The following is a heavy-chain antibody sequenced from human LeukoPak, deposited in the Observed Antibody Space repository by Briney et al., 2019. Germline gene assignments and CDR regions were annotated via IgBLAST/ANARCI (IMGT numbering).Heavy chain of an antibody. CDR1: GYTFTGYY. J-gene: IGHJ6*04. Sequence: ASLKLSCKASGYTFTGYYMHWVRQAPGQGLEWMGCINPNSGGTNYAQKFQGWVTMTRDTSISTAYMELSRLRSDDTAVYYCATADCSGGSCPIDVWGKGTTVTVSS. CDR2: INPNSGGT. D-gene: IGHD2-15*01. V-gene: IGHV1-2*04. CDR3: ATADCSGGSCPIDV.